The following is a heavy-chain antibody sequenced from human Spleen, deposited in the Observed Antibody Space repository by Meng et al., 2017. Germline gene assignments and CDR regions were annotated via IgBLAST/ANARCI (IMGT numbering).Heavy chain of an antibody. CDR1: VGSFSDYY. CDR3: ARGPTTMAHDFDY. D-gene: IGHD4-11*01. V-gene: IGHV4-34*01. CDR2: INHSGST. Sequence: VRLQQGGDGLLKPPESLSLACVVSVGSFSDYYWSWIRQPPGKGLEWIGEINHSGSTNYNPSLESRATISVDTSQNNLSLKLSSVTAADSAVYYCARGPTTMAHDFDYWGQGTLVTVSS. J-gene: IGHJ4*02.